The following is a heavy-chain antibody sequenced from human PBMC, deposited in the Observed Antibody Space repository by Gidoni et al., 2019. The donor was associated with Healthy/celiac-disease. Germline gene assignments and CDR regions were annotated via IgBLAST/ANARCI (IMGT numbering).Heavy chain of an antibody. V-gene: IGHV4-4*07. CDR2: IYSSGST. Sequence: QVQLQESGPGLVKPSETLSLTCTVSGGSISSHYWSWIRPPAGKGLEWIGRIYSSGSTKYKPSLKSRLTMSIDTSKDQFYLNLSSVTAADTAVYYCASSSLDDYWSGYYYYGMEVWGQGATVTVSS. J-gene: IGHJ6*02. D-gene: IGHD3-3*01. CDR1: GGSISSHY. CDR3: ASSSLDDYWSGYYYYGMEV.